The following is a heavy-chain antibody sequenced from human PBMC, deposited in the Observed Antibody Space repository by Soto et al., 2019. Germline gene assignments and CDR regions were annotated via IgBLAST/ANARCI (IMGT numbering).Heavy chain of an antibody. CDR1: GGTFSSYA. V-gene: IGHV1-69*13. J-gene: IGHJ3*02. CDR2: IITIFGTA. D-gene: IGHD3-22*01. Sequence: GASVKVSCKASGGTFSSYAISWVRQAPGQGLEWMGGIITIFGTANYAQNFQGRVTITADDSTSTAYLDLSSLSSVDTAVFYCASISPPYYYDSSGSDPTYAFDIWGQGTMVTVSS. CDR3: ASISPPYYYDSSGSDPTYAFDI.